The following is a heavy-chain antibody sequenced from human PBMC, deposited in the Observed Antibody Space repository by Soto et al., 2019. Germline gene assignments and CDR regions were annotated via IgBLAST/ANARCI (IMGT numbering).Heavy chain of an antibody. J-gene: IGHJ6*02. CDR1: GFTFSSYA. V-gene: IGHV3-30-3*01. Sequence: QVQLVESGGGVVQPGRSLRLSCAASGFTFSSYAMHWVRQAPGKGLEWVAVISYDGSNKYYADSVKGRFTISRDNSKNTQYLQMNRLRAEDTAVYYCAREMDPSIAAALPGWDDYYGMDVWGQGTTVTVSS. CDR3: AREMDPSIAAALPGWDDYYGMDV. CDR2: ISYDGSNK. D-gene: IGHD6-13*01.